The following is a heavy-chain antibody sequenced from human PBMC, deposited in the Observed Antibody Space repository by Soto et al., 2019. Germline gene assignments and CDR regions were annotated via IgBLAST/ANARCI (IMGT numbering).Heavy chain of an antibody. D-gene: IGHD6-19*01. CDR1: GFTVSGMF. CDR3: ARDADSTGLHY. CDR2: IYPAGPT. J-gene: IGHJ4*02. Sequence: GGSLRLSCAASGFTVSGMFMNWVRQAPGKGLEWVSVIYPAGPTYYADSVKGRFTISRDNSKNTLFLQLNNLRAEDTAVYYCARDADSTGLHYWGQGILVTVSS. V-gene: IGHV3-53*01.